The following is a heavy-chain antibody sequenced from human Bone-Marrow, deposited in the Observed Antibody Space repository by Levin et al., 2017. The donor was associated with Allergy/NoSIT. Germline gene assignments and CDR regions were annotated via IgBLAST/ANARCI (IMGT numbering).Heavy chain of an antibody. CDR2: ISWNSGSI. Sequence: LSLTCAASGFTFDDYAMHWVRPAPGKGLEWVSGISWNSGSIGYADSVKGRFTISRDNAKNSLYLQMNSLRAEDTALYYCAKCSVGGGYYFSECYYGMDVWGQGTTVTVSS. CDR1: GFTFDDYA. V-gene: IGHV3-9*01. CDR3: AKCSVGGGYYFSECYYGMDV. J-gene: IGHJ6*02. D-gene: IGHD3-22*01.